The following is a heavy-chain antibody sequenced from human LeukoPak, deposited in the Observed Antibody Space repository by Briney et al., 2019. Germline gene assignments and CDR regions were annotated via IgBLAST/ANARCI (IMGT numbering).Heavy chain of an antibody. CDR1: GFTFSSYE. D-gene: IGHD2-15*01. J-gene: IGHJ4*02. CDR3: ARDRAPNCSGGSCH. CDR2: ISNSGTAI. V-gene: IGHV3-48*03. Sequence: PGGSLRLSCAASGFTFSSYEMNWVRQAPGKGLEWVSYISNSGTAIYYADSVKGRFTISRDNAKSSLYLQMNSLRAEDTAVYYCARDRAPNCSGGSCHWGQGTLVTVSS.